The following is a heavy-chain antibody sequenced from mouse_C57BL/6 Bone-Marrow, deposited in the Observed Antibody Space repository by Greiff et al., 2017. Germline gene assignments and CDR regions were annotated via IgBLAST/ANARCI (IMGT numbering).Heavy chain of an antibody. CDR1: GYTFTSYG. J-gene: IGHJ3*01. V-gene: IGHV1-81*01. Sequence: VQVVESGAELARPGASVKLSCKASGYTFTSYGISWVKQRTGQGLEWIGEIYPRSGYTYYTEKFKGKATLTADKSSSTAYMELRSLTSEDSAVYFCARGDYDYDAIFAYWGQGTLVTVSA. CDR2: IYPRSGYT. CDR3: ARGDYDYDAIFAY. D-gene: IGHD2-4*01.